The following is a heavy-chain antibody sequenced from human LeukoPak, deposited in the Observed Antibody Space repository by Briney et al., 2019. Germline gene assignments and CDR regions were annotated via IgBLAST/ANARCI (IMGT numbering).Heavy chain of an antibody. V-gene: IGHV1-2*02. D-gene: IGHD6-13*01. Sequence: ASVKVSCKASGYTFTGHYMHWVRQAPGQGLEWMGWINPKNAGTNFAQRFQGRVTMTRDTSISTVYMELSRLRSDDTALYYCARTLYIAAVPGGFDYWGQGTLVAVSS. CDR3: ARTLYIAAVPGGFDY. CDR2: INPKNAGT. CDR1: GYTFTGHY. J-gene: IGHJ4*02.